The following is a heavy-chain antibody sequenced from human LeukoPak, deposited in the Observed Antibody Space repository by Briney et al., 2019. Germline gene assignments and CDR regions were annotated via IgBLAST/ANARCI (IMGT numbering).Heavy chain of an antibody. CDR1: GGTFSSYA. V-gene: IGHV1-69*01. Sequence: EAWVKVSCKASGGTFSSYAISWVRQAPGQGLEWMGGIIPIFGTANYAQKFQGRVTITADESTSTAYMELSSLRSEDTAVYYCARQYYYGSGSYYYMDVWGKGTTVTVSS. J-gene: IGHJ6*03. CDR2: IIPIFGTA. CDR3: ARQYYYGSGSYYYMDV. D-gene: IGHD3-10*01.